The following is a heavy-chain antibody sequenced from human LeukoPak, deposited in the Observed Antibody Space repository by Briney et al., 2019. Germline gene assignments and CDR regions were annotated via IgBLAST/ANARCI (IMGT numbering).Heavy chain of an antibody. J-gene: IGHJ5*02. Sequence: GASVKVSCKASGYTFTSYDIIWVRQAPGQGLEWLGWMNPNSGNTGYAQNFQGRVTMTRDTSIDTAYMELTSLRYEDTAVYYCARDYYGSKSSSFDPWGQGTLVTVSS. V-gene: IGHV1-8*01. D-gene: IGHD3-10*01. CDR3: ARDYYGSKSSSFDP. CDR2: MNPNSGNT. CDR1: GYTFTSYD.